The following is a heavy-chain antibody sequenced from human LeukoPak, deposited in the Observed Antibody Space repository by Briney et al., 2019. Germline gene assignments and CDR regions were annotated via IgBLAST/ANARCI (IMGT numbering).Heavy chain of an antibody. CDR3: AKDGGYDYVWGSYRYEDY. J-gene: IGHJ4*02. CDR2: ISAYNGNT. D-gene: IGHD3-16*02. Sequence: ASVKVSCKASGYTFTSYGISWVRQAPGQGLECMGWISAYNGNTNYAQKLQGRVTMTTDTSTSTAYMELRSLRSDDTAVYYCAKDGGYDYVWGSYRYEDYWGQGTLVTVSS. V-gene: IGHV1-18*01. CDR1: GYTFTSYG.